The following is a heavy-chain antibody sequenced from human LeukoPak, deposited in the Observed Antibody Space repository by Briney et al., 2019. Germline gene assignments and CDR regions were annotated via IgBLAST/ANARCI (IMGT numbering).Heavy chain of an antibody. J-gene: IGHJ5*02. V-gene: IGHV4-31*03. CDR2: IYYSGST. CDR1: GGSISSGGYY. Sequence: SQTLSLTCTVSGGSISSGGYYWSWIRQHPGKGLEWIGYIYYSGSTYYSPSLKSRVTISVDTSKNQFSLKLSSVTAADTAVYYCARYRIRYCSGGSCYKWFDPWGQGTLVTVSS. CDR3: ARYRIRYCSGGSCYKWFDP. D-gene: IGHD2-15*01.